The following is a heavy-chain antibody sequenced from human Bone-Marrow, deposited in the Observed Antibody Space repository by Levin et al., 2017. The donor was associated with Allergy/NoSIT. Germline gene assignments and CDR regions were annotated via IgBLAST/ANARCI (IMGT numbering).Heavy chain of an antibody. CDR1: GGSISSYY. CDR2: VYYSGGT. D-gene: IGHD3-10*01. V-gene: IGHV4-59*01. CDR3: ARDGSGKFYNWFDP. Sequence: SCTVSGGSISSYYWSWIRQPPGKGLEWIGYVYYSGGTNYNPSLKSRVTISVDTSKNQFSLKLRSVTAADTAVYYCARDGSGKFYNWFDPWGQGTLVTVSS. J-gene: IGHJ5*02.